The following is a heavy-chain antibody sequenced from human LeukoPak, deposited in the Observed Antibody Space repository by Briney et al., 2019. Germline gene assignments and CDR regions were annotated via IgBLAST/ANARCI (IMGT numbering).Heavy chain of an antibody. CDR2: IYSGGST. CDR3: ARVPAAKDYYYYMDV. D-gene: IGHD2-2*01. J-gene: IGHJ6*03. CDR1: GFTVSSNY. V-gene: IGHV3-53*01. Sequence: GGSLRLSCAASGFTVSSNYMSWVRQAPRKGLEWVSVIYSGGSTYYADSVKGRFTISRDNSKNTLYLQMNSLRAEDTAVYYCARVPAAKDYYYYMDVWGKGTTVTVSS.